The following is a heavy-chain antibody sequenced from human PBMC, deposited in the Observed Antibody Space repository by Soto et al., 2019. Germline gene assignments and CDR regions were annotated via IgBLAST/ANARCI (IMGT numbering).Heavy chain of an antibody. J-gene: IGHJ6*02. CDR2: IWYDGIKQ. CDR1: GFTFSTYA. CDR3: ARVGMDV. V-gene: IGHV3-33*01. Sequence: GSLRLSCAVSGFTFSTYAMHWVRQAPGKGLEWVAVIWYDGIKQYYADSVSGRFTISIDSSKNMLYLQMNNLRAEDTAVYYCARVGMDVWGQGTTVTVSS.